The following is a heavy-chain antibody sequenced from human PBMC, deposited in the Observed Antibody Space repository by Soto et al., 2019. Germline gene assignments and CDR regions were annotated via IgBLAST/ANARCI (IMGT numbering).Heavy chain of an antibody. CDR1: GFTFSSYS. Sequence: GGSLRLSCAASGFTFSSYSMNWVRQAPGKGLEWVSYISSSSSTIYYADSVKGRFTISRDNAKNSLYLQMNGLRDEDTAVYYCASSGYYDSSGYKYFQHWGQGTLVTVSS. J-gene: IGHJ1*01. CDR3: ASSGYYDSSGYKYFQH. V-gene: IGHV3-48*02. CDR2: ISSSSSTI. D-gene: IGHD3-22*01.